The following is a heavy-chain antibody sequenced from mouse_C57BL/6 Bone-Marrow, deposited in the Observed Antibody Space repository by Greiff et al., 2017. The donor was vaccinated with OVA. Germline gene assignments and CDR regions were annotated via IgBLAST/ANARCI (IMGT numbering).Heavy chain of an antibody. CDR3: ARSILYYYGSSGAMDY. V-gene: IGHV1-55*01. J-gene: IGHJ4*01. CDR2: IYPGSGST. Sequence: VQLQQPGAELVKPGASVKMSCKASGYTFTSYWITWVKQRPGQGLEWIGDIYPGSGSTNYNEKFKSKATLTVDTSSSTAYMQLSSLTSEDSAVYYCARSILYYYGSSGAMDYWGQGTSVTVSS. CDR1: GYTFTSYW. D-gene: IGHD1-1*01.